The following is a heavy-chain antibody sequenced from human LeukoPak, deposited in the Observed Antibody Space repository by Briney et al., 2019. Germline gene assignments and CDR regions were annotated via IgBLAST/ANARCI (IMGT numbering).Heavy chain of an antibody. V-gene: IGHV3-23*01. J-gene: IGHJ4*02. CDR1: GITFMKYS. CDR3: AKAKYCGGDCYQYYFDY. Sequence: GGSLRLSCAASGITFMKYSMTWVRQAPGKGLEWVSAITGSGASTDYADSVKGRFTVSRDNSKNTLFLQMNSLRAEDTAVYYCAKAKYCGGDCYQYYFDYWGQGTLVTVSS. CDR2: ITGSGAST. D-gene: IGHD2-21*02.